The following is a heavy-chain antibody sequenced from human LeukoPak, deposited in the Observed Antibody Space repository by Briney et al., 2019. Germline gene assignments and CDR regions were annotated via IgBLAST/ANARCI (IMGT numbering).Heavy chain of an antibody. CDR1: GYTFTSYG. CDR3: ARDSDIVVVPAAMGAFDI. Sequence: EASVKVSCKASGYTFTSYGISWVRQAPGQGLEWMGWISAYNGNTNYAQKLQGRVTMTTDTSTSTAYMELRSLRSDDTAVYYCARDSDIVVVPAAMGAFDIWGQGTMVTVSS. J-gene: IGHJ3*02. D-gene: IGHD2-2*01. V-gene: IGHV1-18*01. CDR2: ISAYNGNT.